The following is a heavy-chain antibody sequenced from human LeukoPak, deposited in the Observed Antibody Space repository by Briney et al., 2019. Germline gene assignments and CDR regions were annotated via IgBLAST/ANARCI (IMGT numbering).Heavy chain of an antibody. D-gene: IGHD3-10*01. CDR2: ISSSSSII. J-gene: IGHJ4*02. Sequence: GGSLRLSCAASGFPFSSYSMNWVRPAPGKGLEWVSYISSSSSIIYYVDSVKGRFTISRDNSKNTLYLQMNSLRAEDTAVYYCAKDHRGSGSCFGYWGQGTLVTVSS. V-gene: IGHV3-48*01. CDR1: GFPFSSYS. CDR3: AKDHRGSGSCFGY.